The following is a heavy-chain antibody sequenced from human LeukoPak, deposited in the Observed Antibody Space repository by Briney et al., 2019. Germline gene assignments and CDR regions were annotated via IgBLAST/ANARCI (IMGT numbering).Heavy chain of an antibody. CDR2: ISAYNGNT. CDR1: GYTFTSYG. CDR3: ARDGAITMVRGVRKTKYYYGMDV. J-gene: IGHJ6*02. V-gene: IGHV1-18*01. Sequence: GASVKVSCKASGYTFTSYGISWVRQAPGQGLEWMGWISAYNGNTNYAQKLQGRVTMTTDTSTSTAYMELRSLRSDDTAVYYCARDGAITMVRGVRKTKYYYGMDVWGQGTTATVSS. D-gene: IGHD3-10*01.